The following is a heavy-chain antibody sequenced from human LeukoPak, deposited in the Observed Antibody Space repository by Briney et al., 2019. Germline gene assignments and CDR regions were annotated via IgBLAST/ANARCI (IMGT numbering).Heavy chain of an antibody. CDR3: ARSHDPSYSVSLPYYFEY. V-gene: IGHV3-7*04. J-gene: IGHJ4*02. CDR1: GFTFSNYW. D-gene: IGHD6-13*01. CDR2: IKQGGSEK. Sequence: GGSLRLSCAASGFTFSNYWMSWVRQAPGKGLEWVANIKQGGSEKYYVDSVKGRFTISRDNAKNSLYLQMNSLRAEDTAVYYCARSHDPSYSVSLPYYFEYWGEGTLVTVSS.